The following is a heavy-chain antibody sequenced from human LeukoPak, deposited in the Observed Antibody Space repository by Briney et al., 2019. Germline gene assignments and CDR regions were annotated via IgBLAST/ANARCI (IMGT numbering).Heavy chain of an antibody. CDR1: GYTFTGYY. J-gene: IGHJ4*02. CDR3: AREGVDWNHSVYYSDY. Sequence: GASVKVSCKASGYTFTGYYMHWVRQAPGQGLEWMGWINPNSGGTNYAQKFQGRVTMTRDTSISTAYMELSRLRSDDTAVYYCAREGVDWNHSVYYSDYWGQGTLVTVSS. D-gene: IGHD1-1*01. CDR2: INPNSGGT. V-gene: IGHV1-2*02.